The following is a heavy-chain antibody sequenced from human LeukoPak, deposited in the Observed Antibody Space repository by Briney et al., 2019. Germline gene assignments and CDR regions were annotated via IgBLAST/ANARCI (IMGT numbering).Heavy chain of an antibody. CDR2: IYYSGST. CDR3: ARLEGSGFDP. Sequence: PSETLSLTCTASGGSISSHYWSWIRQPPGKGLEWIGYIYYSGSTNYNPSLKSRVTISVDTSKNQFSLKLSSVTAADTAVYYCARLEGSGFDPWGQGTLVTVSS. CDR1: GGSISSHY. J-gene: IGHJ5*02. V-gene: IGHV4-59*11.